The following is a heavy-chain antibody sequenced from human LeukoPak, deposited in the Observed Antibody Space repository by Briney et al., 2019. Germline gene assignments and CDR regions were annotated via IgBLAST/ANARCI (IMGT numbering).Heavy chain of an antibody. CDR2: ISIGSGNT. D-gene: IGHD2/OR15-2a*01. CDR3: SRDGGFLYSFDY. Sequence: PGGSLRLSCAASGFTFSSYAMIWVRQAPGKGLEWVSSISIGSGNTYYADSVKGRLTIARDNSQNTLSLQMNSLKTEDTAVYYCSRDGGFLYSFDYWGQGTLVTVSS. J-gene: IGHJ4*02. CDR1: GFTFSSYA. V-gene: IGHV3-23*01.